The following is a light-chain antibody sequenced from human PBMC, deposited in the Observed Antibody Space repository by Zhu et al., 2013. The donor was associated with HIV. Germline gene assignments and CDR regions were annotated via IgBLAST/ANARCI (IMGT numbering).Light chain of an antibody. J-gene: IGKJ2*02. CDR2: DAS. V-gene: IGKV3-20*01. CDR3: QQYGSPWT. Sequence: DIVLTQSPGTLSLSPGEGATLSCRASRSVGSTFLAWYQQKPGQAPRLVIYDASTRATGFPARFSGSGSGTEFTLTISSLQSEDFAVYYCQQYGSPWTFGQGTKLEIK. CDR1: RSVGSTF.